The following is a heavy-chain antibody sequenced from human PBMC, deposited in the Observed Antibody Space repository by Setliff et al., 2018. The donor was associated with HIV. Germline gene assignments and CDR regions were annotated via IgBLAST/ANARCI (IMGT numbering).Heavy chain of an antibody. V-gene: IGHV1-3*01. D-gene: IGHD6-19*01. Sequence: GASVKVSCKASGYGFTRKIIHWVRQAPGQRLEWMGWINVGSGNTKYSLRFQDRVTLTRDTSATTAYMELSSLRSVDTAVYYCARDVGSVWHNWFDPWGQGTLVTVSS. CDR1: GYGFTRKI. J-gene: IGHJ5*02. CDR3: ARDVGSVWHNWFDP. CDR2: INVGSGNT.